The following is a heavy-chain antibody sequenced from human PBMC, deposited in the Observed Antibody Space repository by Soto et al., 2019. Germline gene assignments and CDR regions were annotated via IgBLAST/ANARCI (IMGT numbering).Heavy chain of an antibody. CDR1: GYTFTGYG. V-gene: IGHV1-18*01. J-gene: IGHJ6*02. CDR2: ISVYNSNT. D-gene: IGHD2-15*01. CDR3: ARDVPGEPLATFSYFGLDV. Sequence: ASVKVSCKASGYTFTGYGFSWVRKAPGHGLEWMGWISVYNSNTNYAKKFQGRVTMTADTSTSTAYMELRSLRSDDTAVYFCARDVPGEPLATFSYFGLDVWGRGTTVTVSS.